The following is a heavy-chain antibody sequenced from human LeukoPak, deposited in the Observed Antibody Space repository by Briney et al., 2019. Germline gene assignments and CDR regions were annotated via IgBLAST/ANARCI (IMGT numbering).Heavy chain of an antibody. CDR1: GDSVSTNNVA. J-gene: IGHJ4*02. CDR2: TYYRSKWYN. CDR3: AREDLGAAYFDF. V-gene: IGHV6-1*01. Sequence: SQTLSLTCAISGDSVSTNNVAWNWIRQSASRGLEWLGRTYYRSKWYNDYAVSVKSRITINPDTSKNQFSLQLNSVTPDDTAVYYCAREDLGAAYFDFWGQGTLVTVSS. D-gene: IGHD3-16*01.